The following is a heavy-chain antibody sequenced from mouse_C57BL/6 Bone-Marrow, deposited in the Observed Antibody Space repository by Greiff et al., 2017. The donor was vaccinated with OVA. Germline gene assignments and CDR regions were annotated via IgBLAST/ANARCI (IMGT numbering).Heavy chain of an antibody. D-gene: IGHD1-1*01. V-gene: IGHV5-17*01. J-gene: IGHJ3*01. CDR1: GFTFSDYG. CDR3: AGPVYDYYVPSEFAY. Sequence: VMLVESGGGLVKPGGSLKLSCAASGFTFSDYGMHWVRQAPEKGLEWVAYISSGSSTIYYADTVKGRFTISRYNAKNTLFMQMTSLRSEDTAMYYCAGPVYDYYVPSEFAYWGQGTLVTVSA. CDR2: ISSGSSTI.